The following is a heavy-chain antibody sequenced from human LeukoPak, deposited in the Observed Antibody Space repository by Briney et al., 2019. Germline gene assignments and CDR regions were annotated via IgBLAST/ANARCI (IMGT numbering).Heavy chain of an antibody. D-gene: IGHD2-21*02. CDR1: GGSCDDYY. V-gene: IGHV4-34*01. J-gene: IGHJ5*02. CDR2: IHPQGMF. Sequence: SETLSLTCAVHGGSCDDYYCSWIRQPPGKGGEWICEIHPQGMFYYTSSLTSRVTISFDTSKSQFSLRLGSVTAADTAFSYRARASDRSKARDLRGQGSLVIVSS. CDR3: ARASDRSKARDL.